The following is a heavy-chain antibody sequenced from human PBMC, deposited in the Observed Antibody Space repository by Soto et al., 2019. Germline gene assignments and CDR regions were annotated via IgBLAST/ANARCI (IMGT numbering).Heavy chain of an antibody. CDR3: ARDAVTYYYMDV. CDR2: IRDTGNT. V-gene: IGHV3-66*01. Sequence: GGSLRLSCAASGFTFGSYAMSWIRQAPGKGLEWVSTIRDTGNTYYADSVKGRFATSRDNSKNTLYLQMNSLRDEDTAVYYCARDAVTYYYMDVWGKGTTVTVSS. CDR1: GFTFGSYA. D-gene: IGHD4-4*01. J-gene: IGHJ6*03.